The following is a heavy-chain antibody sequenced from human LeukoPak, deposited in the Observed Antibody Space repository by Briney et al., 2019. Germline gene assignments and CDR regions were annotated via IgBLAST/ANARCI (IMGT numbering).Heavy chain of an antibody. CDR2: ISYDGSNK. V-gene: IGHV3-30-3*01. J-gene: IGHJ6*03. CDR3: ARCLLYLWNRNFYYYMDV. Sequence: PGGSLRLSCAASGFTFSSCAMHWVRQAPGRGLEWVAVISYDGSNKYYADSVKGRFTISRDNSKNTLYLQMNSLRAEDTAVYYCARCLLYLWNRNFYYYMDVWGKGTTVTVSS. D-gene: IGHD2-8*01. CDR1: GFTFSSCA.